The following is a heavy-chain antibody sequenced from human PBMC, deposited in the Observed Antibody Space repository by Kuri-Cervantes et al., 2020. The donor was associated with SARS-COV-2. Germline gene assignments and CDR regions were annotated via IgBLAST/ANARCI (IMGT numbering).Heavy chain of an antibody. CDR1: GGSFSGYY. Sequence: SETLSLTCAVYGGSFSGYYWSWIRQPPGKGLEWIGEINHSGSTNYNPSLKSRVTISVDTSKNQFSLKLSSVTAADTAVYYCARGRQFWDIVVVVAARWFDPWGQETLVTVSS. J-gene: IGHJ5*02. CDR3: ARGRQFWDIVVVVAARWFDP. V-gene: IGHV4-34*01. CDR2: INHSGST. D-gene: IGHD2-15*01.